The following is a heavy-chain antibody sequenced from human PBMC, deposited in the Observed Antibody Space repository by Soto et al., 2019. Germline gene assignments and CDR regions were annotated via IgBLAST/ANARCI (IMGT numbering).Heavy chain of an antibody. Sequence: PSETLSLTCTVSGGSISSYYWSWIRQPPGKGLEWIGYIYYSGSTNYNPSLKSRVTISVDTSKNQFPLKLSSVTAADTAVYYCARTYYYGSGSYSYYYMDVWGKGTTVTVSS. J-gene: IGHJ6*03. CDR3: ARTYYYGSGSYSYYYMDV. CDR1: GGSISSYY. CDR2: IYYSGST. D-gene: IGHD3-10*01. V-gene: IGHV4-59*01.